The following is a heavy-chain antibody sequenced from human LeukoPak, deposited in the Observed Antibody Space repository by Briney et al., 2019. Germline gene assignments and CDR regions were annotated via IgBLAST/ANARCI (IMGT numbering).Heavy chain of an antibody. J-gene: IGHJ4*02. D-gene: IGHD2-2*01. CDR1: GYTFTSYY. Sequence: ASVKVSCKASGYTFTSYYMHWVRQAPGQGLEGMGIINPSGGSTSYAQKLQGRVTMTRDTSTSTVHMELSRLRSEDTAAYYCARSWGVVVPPEPHFEYWGQGTLVTVSS. CDR3: ARSWGVVVPPEPHFEY. V-gene: IGHV1-46*01. CDR2: INPSGGST.